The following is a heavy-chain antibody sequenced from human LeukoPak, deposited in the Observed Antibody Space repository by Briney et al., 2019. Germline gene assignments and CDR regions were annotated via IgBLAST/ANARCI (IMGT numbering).Heavy chain of an antibody. CDR2: IRSKTNSDAT. Sequence: GGSLRLSCAASGFTFSGSVMHWVRQASGKGLEGVGRIRSKTNSDATTYITSVKGRFTISRDDSKNTAYLQMNSLKTEDTAVYYCTGSGSLPAIHYWGQGTLVTVSS. V-gene: IGHV3-73*01. CDR3: TGSGSLPAIHY. D-gene: IGHD3-10*01. CDR1: GFTFSGSV. J-gene: IGHJ4*02.